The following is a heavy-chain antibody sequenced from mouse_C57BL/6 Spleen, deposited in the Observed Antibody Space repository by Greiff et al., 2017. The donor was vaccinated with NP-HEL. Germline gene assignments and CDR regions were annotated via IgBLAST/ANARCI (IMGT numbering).Heavy chain of an antibody. Sequence: VQLQQSGPELVKPGASVKIPCKASGYTFTDYNMDWVKQSHGKSLEWIGDINPNNGGTIYNQKFKGKATLTVDKSSSTAYMELRSLTSEDTAVYYCARAFYSIYAWFAYWGQGTLVTVSA. J-gene: IGHJ3*01. CDR1: GYTFTDYN. D-gene: IGHD2-5*01. V-gene: IGHV1-18*01. CDR2: INPNNGGT. CDR3: ARAFYSIYAWFAY.